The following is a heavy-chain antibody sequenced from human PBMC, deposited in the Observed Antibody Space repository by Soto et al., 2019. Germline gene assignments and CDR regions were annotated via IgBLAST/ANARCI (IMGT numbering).Heavy chain of an antibody. Sequence: GGSLRLSCAASGFTFSSYAMSWVRQAPGKGLEWVSAISGSGGSTYYADSVKGRFTISRDNSKNTLYLQMNSLRAEDTAVYYCAKGHSYVVVTAIHNYWGQGTLVTVSS. CDR2: ISGSGGST. V-gene: IGHV3-23*01. CDR1: GFTFSSYA. J-gene: IGHJ4*02. D-gene: IGHD2-21*02. CDR3: AKGHSYVVVTAIHNY.